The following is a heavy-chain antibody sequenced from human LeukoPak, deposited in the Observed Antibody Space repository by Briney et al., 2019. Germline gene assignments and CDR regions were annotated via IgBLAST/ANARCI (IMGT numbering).Heavy chain of an antibody. J-gene: IGHJ4*02. D-gene: IGHD3-9*01. CDR1: GYTFTGYY. CDR3: ARVYYDILTGYPY. Sequence: ASVKVSCKASGYTFTGYYMHWVRQAPGQGLEWMGWINPNSGGTNYAQKFQGRVTMTRDTSISTAYMELSRLRSDDTAVYYCARVYYDILTGYPYWGQGTLVTVFS. CDR2: INPNSGGT. V-gene: IGHV1-2*02.